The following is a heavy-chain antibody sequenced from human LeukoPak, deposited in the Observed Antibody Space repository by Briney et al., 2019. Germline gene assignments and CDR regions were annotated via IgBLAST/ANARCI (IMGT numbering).Heavy chain of an antibody. V-gene: IGHV3-21*01. D-gene: IGHD3-10*01. Sequence: GGSLRLSCAASGFTFSSYSMSWVRQAPGRGLEWVSSISSSSSYIYYADSVKGRFTISRDNAKSSLYLQMNSLRAEDTAVYYCAREVTMGFGELFLGYYYGMDVWGKGTTVTVSS. CDR3: AREVTMGFGELFLGYYYGMDV. CDR2: ISSSSSYI. J-gene: IGHJ6*04. CDR1: GFTFSSYS.